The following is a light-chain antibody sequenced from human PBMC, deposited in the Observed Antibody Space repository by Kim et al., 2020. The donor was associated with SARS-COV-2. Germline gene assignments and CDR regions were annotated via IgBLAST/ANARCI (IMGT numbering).Light chain of an antibody. CDR1: QGISNY. Sequence: SASVGDRVTITCRASQGISNYLAWYQQKPGKVPKLLIYSASALQSGVPSRFSGSGSGTDFTLTINSLQPDDVATYYCQTYYNAPHTFGPGTKLEIK. CDR2: SAS. J-gene: IGKJ2*01. CDR3: QTYYNAPHT. V-gene: IGKV1-27*01.